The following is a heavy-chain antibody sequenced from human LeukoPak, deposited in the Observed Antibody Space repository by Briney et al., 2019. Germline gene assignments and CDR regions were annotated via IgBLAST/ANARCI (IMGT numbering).Heavy chain of an antibody. V-gene: IGHV3-20*04. J-gene: IGHJ4*02. CDR3: ARAREKYDSSGYYDY. Sequence: GGSLRLSCEAPGFTFDDFGLSGVRQAPGRGLGWVSEIIGIGGSTGYADSVKGRFTISRDNAKNSLYLQMNSLRAEDTALYYCARAREKYDSSGYYDYWGQGTLVTVSS. CDR1: GFTFDDFG. D-gene: IGHD3-22*01. CDR2: IIGIGGST.